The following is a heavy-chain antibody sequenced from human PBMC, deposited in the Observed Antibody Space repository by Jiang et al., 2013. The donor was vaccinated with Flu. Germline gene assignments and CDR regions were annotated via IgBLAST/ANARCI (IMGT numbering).Heavy chain of an antibody. CDR3: ARVDYYYGMDV. Sequence: VQLVESGGGVVQPGRSLRLSCAAAGFTFSSYAMHWVRQAPGKGLEWVAVISYDGSNKYYADSVKGRFTISRDNSKNTLYLQMNSLRAEDTAVYYCARVDYYYGMDVWG. CDR1: GFTFSSYA. V-gene: IGHV3-30-3*01. CDR2: ISYDGSNK. J-gene: IGHJ6*02.